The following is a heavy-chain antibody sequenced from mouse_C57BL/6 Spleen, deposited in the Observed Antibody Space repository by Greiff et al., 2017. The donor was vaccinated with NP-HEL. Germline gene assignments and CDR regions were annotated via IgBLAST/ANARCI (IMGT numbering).Heavy chain of an antibody. D-gene: IGHD3-2*01. CDR1: GYTFTDYN. CDR3: ARLRQRYYYAMDY. CDR2: INPNNGGT. Sequence: EVQLQESGPELVKPGASVKIPCKASGYTFTDYNMDWVKQSHGKSLEWIGDINPNNGGTIYNQKFKGKATLTVDKSSSTAYMELRSLTSEDTAVYYCARLRQRYYYAMDYWGQGTSVTVSS. V-gene: IGHV1-18*01. J-gene: IGHJ4*01.